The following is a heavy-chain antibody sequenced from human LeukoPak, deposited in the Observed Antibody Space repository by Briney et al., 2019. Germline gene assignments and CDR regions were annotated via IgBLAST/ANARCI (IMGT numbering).Heavy chain of an antibody. V-gene: IGHV1-3*01. D-gene: IGHD3-10*01. CDR1: GYTFTSYA. Sequence: ASVKASCKAFGYTFTSYAMHWVRQAPGQRLEWMGWVNAGNGNTKYSQKFQGRVTITRDTSASTAYMELSSLRSEDTAVYYCARPRITMVRGVIPLGTWGQGTLVTVSS. J-gene: IGHJ5*02. CDR3: ARPRITMVRGVIPLGT. CDR2: VNAGNGNT.